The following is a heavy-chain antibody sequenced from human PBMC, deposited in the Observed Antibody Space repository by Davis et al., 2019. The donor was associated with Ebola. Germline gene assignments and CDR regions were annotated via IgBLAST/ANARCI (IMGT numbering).Heavy chain of an antibody. V-gene: IGHV3-23*01. J-gene: IGHJ4*02. CDR1: GFTFSSYA. D-gene: IGHD6-13*01. Sequence: GESLKISCAASGFTFSSYAMSWVRQAPGKGLEWVSAISGSGGSTYYADSVKGRFTISRDNSKNTLYLQMNSLRAEDTAVYYCAKGGSSWSRFDYWGQGTLATVSS. CDR3: AKGGSSWSRFDY. CDR2: ISGSGGST.